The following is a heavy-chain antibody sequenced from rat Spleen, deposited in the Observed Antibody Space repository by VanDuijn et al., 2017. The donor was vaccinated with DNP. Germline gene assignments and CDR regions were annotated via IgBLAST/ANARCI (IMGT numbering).Heavy chain of an antibody. CDR1: GFSVTSYG. D-gene: IGHD1-4*01. J-gene: IGHJ1*01. V-gene: IGHV2S8*01. CDR2: ISSGGST. CDR3: ARDRDSTGIRTWYFDF. Sequence: QVQLKESGPGLVQPSQTLSLTCTVSGFSVTSYGVSWVRQFPGKGLEWIAAISSGGSTYYNSVFKSRLSISRDTSKSQVFLKTNSLQTEDTASYFCARDRDSTGIRTWYFDFWGPGTMVTVSS.